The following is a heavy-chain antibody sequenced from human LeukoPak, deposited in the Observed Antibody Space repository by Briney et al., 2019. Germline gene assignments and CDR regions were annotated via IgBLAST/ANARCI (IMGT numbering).Heavy chain of an antibody. CDR3: ARMNYVSSGWGAPFDY. CDR2: IRTSGTNT. V-gene: IGHV3-48*04. J-gene: IGHJ4*02. CDR1: GFTFSSFS. D-gene: IGHD1-7*01. Sequence: PGGSLRLSCAASGFTFSSFSMNWVRQAPGKGLEWVSYIRTSGTNTDYTGSVRGRFTISRDNAKNSLYLQMNSLRAEDTAVYYCARMNYVSSGWGAPFDYWGQGTLVTVSS.